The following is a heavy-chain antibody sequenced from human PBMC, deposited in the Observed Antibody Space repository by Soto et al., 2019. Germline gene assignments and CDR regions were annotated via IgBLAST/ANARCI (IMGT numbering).Heavy chain of an antibody. V-gene: IGHV3-30*18. D-gene: IGHD6-6*01. CDR2: VSFEGSNR. Sequence: QVQVVESGGGVVQPGRSLRLSCVASGFTFSGYGMHWVRQAPGTGLEWVAIVSFEGSNRYYADSVKGRFTVSRDNSRNTLSLQMNSLTPDDTAVYYCAKGGSSSARYFDTWGQGTLVTVSS. CDR1: GFTFSGYG. CDR3: AKGGSSSARYFDT. J-gene: IGHJ5*02.